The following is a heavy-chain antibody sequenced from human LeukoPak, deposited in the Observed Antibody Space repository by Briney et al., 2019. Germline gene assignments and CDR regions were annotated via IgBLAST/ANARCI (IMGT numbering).Heavy chain of an antibody. CDR1: GGSVSSGTYY. CDR2: INHSGST. V-gene: IGHV4-39*07. J-gene: IGHJ4*02. Sequence: PSETLSLTCTVSGGSVSSGTYYWSWIRQPPGKGLEWIGEINHSGSTNYNPSLKSRVTISVDTSKNQFSLKLSSVTAADTAVYYSARGLSAIVHWGQGTLVTVSS. CDR3: ARGLSAIVH. D-gene: IGHD2-21*02.